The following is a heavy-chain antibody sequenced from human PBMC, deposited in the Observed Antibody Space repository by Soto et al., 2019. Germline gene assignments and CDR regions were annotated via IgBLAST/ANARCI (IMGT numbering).Heavy chain of an antibody. V-gene: IGHV3-23*01. D-gene: IGHD4-4*01. CDR3: AKEHWEWGDYSNQKFFDY. J-gene: IGHJ4*02. CDR1: GFTFSSYA. Sequence: GGSLRLSCAASGFTFSSYAMSWVRQAPGKGLEWVSAISGSGGSTYYADSVKGRFTISRDNSKNTLYLQMNSLRAEDTAVYYCAKEHWEWGDYSNQKFFDYWGQGTLVTVSS. CDR2: ISGSGGST.